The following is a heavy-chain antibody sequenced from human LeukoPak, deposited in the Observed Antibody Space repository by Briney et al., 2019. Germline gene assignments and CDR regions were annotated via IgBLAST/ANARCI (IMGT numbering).Heavy chain of an antibody. D-gene: IGHD6-13*01. Sequence: GESLKISCKGSGYSFTSYWIGWVRQMPGKGLEWMGIIYPGDSDTRYSPSFQRQVTLSADKSINTAYLQWYSLKASDTAIYYCARPNSNNWWGAFDIWGQGTMVTVSS. CDR1: GYSFTSYW. CDR2: IYPGDSDT. CDR3: ARPNSNNWWGAFDI. J-gene: IGHJ3*02. V-gene: IGHV5-51*01.